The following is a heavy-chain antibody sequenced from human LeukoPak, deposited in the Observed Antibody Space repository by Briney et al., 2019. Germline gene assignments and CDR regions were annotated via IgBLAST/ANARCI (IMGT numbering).Heavy chain of an antibody. CDR2: IYYSGST. CDR1: GGSISGYH. CDR3: ARGLSWYDAFDI. J-gene: IGHJ3*02. Sequence: SETLSLTCNVSGGSISGYHWSWIRQPPGKGLEWIGYIYYSGSTNYNPSLKSRVTISVDTSKSQFSLKLSSVTAADTAVYYCARGLSWYDAFDIWGQGKMVTVSS. V-gene: IGHV4-59*01. D-gene: IGHD6-13*01.